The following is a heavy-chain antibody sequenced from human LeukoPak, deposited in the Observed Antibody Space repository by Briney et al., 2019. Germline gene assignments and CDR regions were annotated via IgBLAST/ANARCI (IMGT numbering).Heavy chain of an antibody. CDR2: IFYSGNT. J-gene: IGHJ4*02. CDR3: ARVKATVLVPLFDY. D-gene: IGHD4-17*01. Sequence: PSETLSLTCSVSGGYLSGYYWNWIRQPPGEGLEWIGYIFYSGNTDYNPSLQSRVTISMDTSKNQFSLRLSSVTAADTAVYYCARVKATVLVPLFDYWGQGALVSVSS. CDR1: GGYLSGYY. V-gene: IGHV4-59*01.